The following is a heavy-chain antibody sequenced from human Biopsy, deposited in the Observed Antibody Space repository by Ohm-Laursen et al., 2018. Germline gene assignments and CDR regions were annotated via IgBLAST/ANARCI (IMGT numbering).Heavy chain of an antibody. V-gene: IGHV4-59*01. D-gene: IGHD5-18*01. J-gene: IGHJ4*02. CDR3: ARGSSDGYDFDY. CDR1: DGSINSYY. Sequence: SQTLSLTCIVSDGSINSYYWNWIRQPPGKRLEWIGNIYYSGSTNFNPSLKSRVTISADTSKNQFSLKLSSVTAADTAVYFFARGSSDGYDFDYWGQGALVAVSS. CDR2: IYYSGST.